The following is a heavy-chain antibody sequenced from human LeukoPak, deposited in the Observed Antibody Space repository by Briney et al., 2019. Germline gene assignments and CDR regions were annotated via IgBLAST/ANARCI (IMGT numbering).Heavy chain of an antibody. CDR2: VYHTGST. CDR3: ARGVTMIGRLRFGP. D-gene: IGHD3-22*01. CDR1: GYSINSAYY. V-gene: IGHV4-38-2*02. Sequence: SETLSLTCTVPGYSINSAYYWGWIRQPPGKGLEWIGSVYHTGSTYYNPSLKSRVTISLDTSKNQFSLKLSSVTAADTAVYYCARGVTMIGRLRFGPWGQGTLVTVSS. J-gene: IGHJ5*02.